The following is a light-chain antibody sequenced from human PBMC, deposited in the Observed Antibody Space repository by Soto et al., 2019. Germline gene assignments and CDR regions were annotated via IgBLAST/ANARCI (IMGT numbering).Light chain of an antibody. Sequence: QSALTQPASVSGSPGQSITISCTGTSTDVGNYNLVSWYQQHPGKAPKLMIYEDSKRPSGVSNRFSGSKSGNTASLTISGLQAEDEADYYCCSYAGSSTLIFGGGTKLTVL. CDR2: EDS. V-gene: IGLV2-23*01. CDR3: CSYAGSSTLI. J-gene: IGLJ2*01. CDR1: STDVGNYNL.